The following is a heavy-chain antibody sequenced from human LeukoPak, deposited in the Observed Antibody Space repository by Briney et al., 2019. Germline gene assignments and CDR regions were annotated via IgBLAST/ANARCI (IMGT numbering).Heavy chain of an antibody. D-gene: IGHD4-17*01. CDR3: AKSLATVTRPDAFDI. J-gene: IGHJ3*02. CDR1: GFTFSSYA. V-gene: IGHV3-23*01. CDR2: ISGSGGRT. Sequence: GGSLRLSCADSGFTFSSYAMSWGRQAPGKGLEWGSAISGSGGRTYYADSVKGRFTISRDNSNNTLYLQMNSLRAEDTAVYYCAKSLATVTRPDAFDIWGQGTMVTVSS.